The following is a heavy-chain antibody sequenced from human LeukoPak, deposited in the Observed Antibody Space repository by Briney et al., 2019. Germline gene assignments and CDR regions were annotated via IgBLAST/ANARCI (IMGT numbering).Heavy chain of an antibody. D-gene: IGHD2-15*01. CDR3: AADFVGYCSGGSCDPLAEYFQH. CDR2: INAGNGNT. V-gene: IGHV1-3*01. J-gene: IGHJ1*01. CDR1: GYTFTSYA. Sequence: ASVKVSCKASGYTFTSYAMHWVRQAPGQRLEWMGWINAGNGNTKYSQKFQERVTITRDMSTSTAYMELSSLRSEDTAVYYCAADFVGYCSGGSCDPLAEYFQHWGQGTLVTVSS.